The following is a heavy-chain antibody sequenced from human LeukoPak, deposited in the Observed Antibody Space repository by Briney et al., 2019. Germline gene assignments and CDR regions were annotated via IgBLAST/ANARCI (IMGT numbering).Heavy chain of an antibody. J-gene: IGHJ6*03. CDR3: AKAGWVVPATLKKYSMGV. CDR2: MQYDGGDT. Sequence: GGSLRLSCAASGFTFSNYAISWVRQAPGKGLEWVAFMQYDGGDTYYADSVKGRFTISRDNSKNTLYLQMNSLRAEDTAVYYCAKAGWVVPATLKKYSMGVWGKGTTVTVSS. CDR1: GFTFSNYA. V-gene: IGHV3-30*02. D-gene: IGHD2-2*01.